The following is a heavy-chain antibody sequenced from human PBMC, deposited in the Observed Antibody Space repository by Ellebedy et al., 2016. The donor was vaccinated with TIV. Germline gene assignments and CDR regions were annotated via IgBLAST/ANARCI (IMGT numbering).Heavy chain of an antibody. CDR2: VYSGGST. D-gene: IGHD1-1*01. CDR1: GVTVSSNY. J-gene: IGHJ4*02. V-gene: IGHV3-53*01. Sequence: PGGSLRLSCAASGVTVSSNYMSWVRQAPGRGLGWVSLVYSGGSTYYADSVKGRFTISRDNSKNTLYLQMNSLRAEDTAVYYCASRAGMEPGPLDYWGQGTLVTVSS. CDR3: ASRAGMEPGPLDY.